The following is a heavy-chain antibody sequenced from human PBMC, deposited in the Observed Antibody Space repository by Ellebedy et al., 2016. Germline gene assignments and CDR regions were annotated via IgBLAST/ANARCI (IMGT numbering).Heavy chain of an antibody. CDR3: ARDWVYFDY. D-gene: IGHD7-27*01. V-gene: IGHV3-7*01. CDR1: RFSFSSYS. CDR2: INQEGSEK. J-gene: IGHJ4*02. Sequence: GGSLRLSCEASRFSFSSYSMSWVRQAPGKGLEWVANINQEGSEKYYVDSVKGRFTISRDNAKNSLYLQMNSLRAEDTAVYYCARDWVYFDYWGQGTLVTVSS.